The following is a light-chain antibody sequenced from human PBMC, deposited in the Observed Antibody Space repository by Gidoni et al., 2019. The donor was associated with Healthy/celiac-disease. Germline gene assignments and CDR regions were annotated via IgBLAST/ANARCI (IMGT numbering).Light chain of an antibody. Sequence: QSVRTQPPSASGTPGQRVTISCSGSSSNIGSNYVYWYQQLPGTAPKLLIYRNNQRPSGVPDRFSCSTSGTSASLAIRGLRSADEADYYCAAWDDSLSGPVFGTGTKVTVL. V-gene: IGLV1-47*01. CDR1: SSNIGSNY. CDR2: RNN. J-gene: IGLJ1*01. CDR3: AAWDDSLSGPV.